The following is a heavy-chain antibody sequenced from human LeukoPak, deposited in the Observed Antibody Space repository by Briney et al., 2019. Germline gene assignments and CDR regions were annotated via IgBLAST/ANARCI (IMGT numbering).Heavy chain of an antibody. CDR3: TRVRHGDFFDY. J-gene: IGHJ4*02. CDR1: GFSISDHY. V-gene: IGHV3-72*01. CDR2: VRNRPNGYTT. D-gene: IGHD4-17*01. Sequence: QPGGSLRLSCAASGFSISDHYMDWVRQAPGKGLEWVGRVRNRPNGYTTDYGTSVKGRFTISRDDSKNSLYLQMNSLTSEDTAVYFCTRVRHGDFFDYWGQGTLVSVPS.